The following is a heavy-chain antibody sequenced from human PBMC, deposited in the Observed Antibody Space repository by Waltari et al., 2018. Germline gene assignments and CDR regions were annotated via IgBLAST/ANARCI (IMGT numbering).Heavy chain of an antibody. D-gene: IGHD3-16*01. V-gene: IGHV4-34*02. Sequence: QVRLEQWGAGLLKPSETLSLTCDVNGGSLNNRYWSWIRQSPGKGLEWLGEISHSGRTHYNPSLKSRVIISVDTSKSQFSLILTSVNAADTAVYYCARGGSTPMIIAYWGQGTQVTVSS. CDR1: GGSLNNRY. CDR2: ISHSGRT. CDR3: ARGGSTPMIIAY. J-gene: IGHJ4*02.